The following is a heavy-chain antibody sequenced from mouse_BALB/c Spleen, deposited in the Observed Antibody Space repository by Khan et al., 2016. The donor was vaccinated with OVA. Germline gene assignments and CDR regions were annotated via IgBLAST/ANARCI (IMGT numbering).Heavy chain of an antibody. Sequence: VQLKESGPGLVKPSQSLSLTCTVTGYSITSDFAWNWIRQFPGNKLEWMGYISYSGSTTYNPSLKSRISITRNTSKNQFFLQLNSVTTEDTATYYCGRWFTYWGQGTLVTVSA. J-gene: IGHJ3*01. V-gene: IGHV3-2*02. CDR3: GRWFTY. CDR1: GYSITSDFA. CDR2: ISYSGST.